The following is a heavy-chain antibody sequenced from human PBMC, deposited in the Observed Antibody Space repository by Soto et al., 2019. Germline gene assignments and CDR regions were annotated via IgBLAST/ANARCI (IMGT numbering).Heavy chain of an antibody. CDR3: ASKPYSSSWSDY. CDR2: INRSGSTI. V-gene: IGHV3-11*01. CDR1: GFTFSDYY. D-gene: IGHD6-13*01. Sequence: QVQLVESGGGLVKPGGSLRLSCAASGFTFSDYYMSWIRQAPGKGLEWVSYINRSGSTIYYADSVKGRFTISRDNAKNSLYLQMNSLRAEDTAVYYCASKPYSSSWSDYWGQGTLVTVSS. J-gene: IGHJ4*02.